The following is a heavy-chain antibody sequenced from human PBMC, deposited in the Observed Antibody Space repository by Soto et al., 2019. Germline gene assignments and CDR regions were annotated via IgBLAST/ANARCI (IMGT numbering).Heavy chain of an antibody. D-gene: IGHD3-3*01. CDR1: GGTSSNFV. J-gene: IGHJ6*02. CDR2: ILPMFGAV. V-gene: IGHV1-69*01. CDR3: ARPKRSGYNRGDSYYHTMDV. Sequence: QLQLVQSGAEVKKSGSSVKVSCKASGGTSSNFVITWVRQVPGQGLEWLGGILPMFGAVKYAQNFQDRRRIAAEGAANTAAMELGSLTSDDTAVYYCARPKRSGYNRGDSYYHTMDVWGHGTTVTVS.